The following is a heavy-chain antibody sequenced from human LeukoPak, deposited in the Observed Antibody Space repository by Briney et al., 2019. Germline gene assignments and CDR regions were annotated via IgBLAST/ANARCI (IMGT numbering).Heavy chain of an antibody. D-gene: IGHD6-19*01. CDR1: GGAISSYY. J-gene: IGHJ4*02. V-gene: IGHV4-59*01. CDR3: ARDSSVAGTSFDY. Sequence: SETLSLTCTVSGGAISSYYWSWIRQPPGKGLQWIGYIYYSGSTNYNPSLKSRVTISVDTSKNQFSLKLSSVTAADTAVYSCARDSSVAGTSFDYWGQGTLVTVSS. CDR2: IYYSGST.